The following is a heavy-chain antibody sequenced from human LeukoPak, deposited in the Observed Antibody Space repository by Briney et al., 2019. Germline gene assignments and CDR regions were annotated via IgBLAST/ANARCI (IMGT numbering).Heavy chain of an antibody. V-gene: IGHV3-11*04. Sequence: GGSLRLSCAVSGFPLTRFYMSWIRQAPGKGLEWISYIGLSGSPLDYADSVRGRFTISRDNAKNSLYLEMNSLRAEDTAVYYCARKDFSSGSFSYWGQGTLVTVSS. CDR3: ARKDFSSGSFSY. D-gene: IGHD3-22*01. CDR2: IGLSGSPL. CDR1: GFPLTRFY. J-gene: IGHJ4*02.